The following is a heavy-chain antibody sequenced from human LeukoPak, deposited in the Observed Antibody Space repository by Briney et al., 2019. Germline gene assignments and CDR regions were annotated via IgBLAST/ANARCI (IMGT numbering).Heavy chain of an antibody. Sequence: ASVKVSCKASGGTFSSYAISWVRQAPGQGLEWMGGIIPIFGTANYAQKFQGRVTITADESTSTAYMELSSLRSEGTAVYYCAREYCSGGSCPFDYWGQGTLVTVSS. J-gene: IGHJ4*02. CDR2: IIPIFGTA. CDR1: GGTFSSYA. CDR3: AREYCSGGSCPFDY. D-gene: IGHD2-15*01. V-gene: IGHV1-69*01.